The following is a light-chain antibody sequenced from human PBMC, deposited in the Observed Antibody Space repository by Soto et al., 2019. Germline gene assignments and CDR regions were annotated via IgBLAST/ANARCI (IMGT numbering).Light chain of an antibody. V-gene: IGLV2-14*03. CDR2: DVV. J-gene: IGLJ1*01. CDR1: SSDIGAYNY. CDR3: SSYTTGNTEV. Sequence: QSALTQPASVSGSPGQSITISCAGTSSDIGAYNYVSWYQHLPGKAPKLIIYDVVTRPSGISTRFSASKSGNTASLTISGLQAEDEADYYCSSYTTGNTEVFGTGTKVTVL.